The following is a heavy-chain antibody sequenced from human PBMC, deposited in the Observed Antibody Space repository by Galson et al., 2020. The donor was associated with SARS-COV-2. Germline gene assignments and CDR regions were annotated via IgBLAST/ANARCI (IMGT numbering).Heavy chain of an antibody. CDR1: GVSISSHY. J-gene: IGHJ3*02. V-gene: IGHV4-59*11. CDR3: ARAPIMSTFGGVIAADAFDI. D-gene: IGHD3-16*02. CDR2: IYYSGST. Sequence: SETLSLTCTVSGVSISSHYWSWIRQPPGKGLEWIGDIYYSGSTTYNPSLKSRLTISVDTSKNQFSLKLSSVTAAATAVYYCARAPIMSTFGGVIAADAFDIWGQGTMVTVSS.